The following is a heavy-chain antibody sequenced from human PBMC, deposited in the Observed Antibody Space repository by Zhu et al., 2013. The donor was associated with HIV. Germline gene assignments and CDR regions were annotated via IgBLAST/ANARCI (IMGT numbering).Heavy chain of an antibody. Sequence: QVQLQQWGAGLLKPSETLSLTCAVYGGSFSGYYWSWIRQPPGKGLEWIGEINHSGSTNYNPSLKSRVTISVDTSKNQFSLKLSSVTAADTAVYYCARGGYCSGGSCYLDYWGQGTLVTVSS. V-gene: IGHV4-34*01. D-gene: IGHD2-15*01. CDR3: ARGGYCSGGSCYLDY. CDR2: INHSGST. CDR1: GGSFSGYY. J-gene: IGHJ4*02.